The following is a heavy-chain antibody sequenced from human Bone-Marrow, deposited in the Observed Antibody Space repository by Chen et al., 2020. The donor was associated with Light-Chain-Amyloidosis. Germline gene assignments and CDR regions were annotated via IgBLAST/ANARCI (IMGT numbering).Heavy chain of an antibody. Sequence: EVQLEQSGPEVKKPGESLKISCKGSGYTFPNYGIGWVRPMPGKGRDWMGGISPDDPDAGYSPSFEGQVTSSADKSIPTAYLQWRSLKASDTAMYYCARRRDGYNFDYWGQGTLVTVSS. V-gene: IGHV5-51*01. CDR1: GYTFPNYG. CDR3: ARRRDGYNFDY. CDR2: ISPDDPDA. D-gene: IGHD5-12*01. J-gene: IGHJ4*02.